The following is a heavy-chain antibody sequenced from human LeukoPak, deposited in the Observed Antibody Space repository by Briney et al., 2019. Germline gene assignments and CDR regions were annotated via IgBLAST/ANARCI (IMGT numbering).Heavy chain of an antibody. CDR3: ARDKGGSYIDY. V-gene: IGHV4-59*01. CDR2: IYYSGST. D-gene: IGHD1-26*01. Sequence: SETLSLTCTVSGGSISSYYWSWIRQPPGKGLEWIGYIYYSGSTNYNPSLKSRVTISVDTFKNQFSLKLSSVTAADTAVYYCARDKGGSYIDYWGQGTLVTVSS. CDR1: GGSISSYY. J-gene: IGHJ4*02.